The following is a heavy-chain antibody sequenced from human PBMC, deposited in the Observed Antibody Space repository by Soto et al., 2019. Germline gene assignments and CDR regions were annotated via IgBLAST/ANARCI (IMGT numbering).Heavy chain of an antibody. CDR1: GYTFTGYY. Sequence: ASVKVSCKASGYTFTGYYMHWVRQAPGQGLEWMGWINPNSGGTNYAQKFQGRVTMTRDTSISTAYMEMSRLRSDDTAVYYCARDKDRLLWFGCYRLDVWGQGTMVTVYS. D-gene: IGHD3-10*01. CDR3: ARDKDRLLWFGCYRLDV. CDR2: INPNSGGT. J-gene: IGHJ6*02. V-gene: IGHV1-2*02.